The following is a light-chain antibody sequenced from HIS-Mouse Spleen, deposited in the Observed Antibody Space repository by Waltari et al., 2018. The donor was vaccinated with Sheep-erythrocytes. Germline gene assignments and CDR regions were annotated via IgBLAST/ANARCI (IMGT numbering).Light chain of an antibody. Sequence: AIQLTQSPSSLSASVGDRVTITCRASQGITSSLVWYQQKPGKAPKLLIYDASSLESGVPSRFSGSGSGTDFTLTISSLQPEDFAAYYCQQFNSYLYTFGQGTKLEIK. V-gene: IGKV1-13*02. CDR3: QQFNSYLYT. J-gene: IGKJ2*01. CDR1: QGITSS. CDR2: DAS.